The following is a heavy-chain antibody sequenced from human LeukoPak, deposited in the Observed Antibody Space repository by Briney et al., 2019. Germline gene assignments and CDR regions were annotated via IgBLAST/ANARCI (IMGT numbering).Heavy chain of an antibody. V-gene: IGHV3-7*01. J-gene: IGHJ4*02. CDR3: ARDSFKYYYDSSGYQWIDY. D-gene: IGHD3-22*01. CDR1: GFTFSNYW. CDR2: IKQDGIER. Sequence: PGGSLRLSCAASGFTFSNYWMTWVRQAPGKGLEWVANIKQDGIERDYVDSVKGRFTISRDNAKNSLYLQMNSLRAEDTAVYYCARDSFKYYYDSSGYQWIDYWGQGTLVTVSS.